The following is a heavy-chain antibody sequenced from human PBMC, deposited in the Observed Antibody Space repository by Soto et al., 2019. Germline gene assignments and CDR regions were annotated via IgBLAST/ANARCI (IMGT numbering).Heavy chain of an antibody. CDR1: GGSFSGYY. Sequence: SETLSLTCAVYGGSFSGYYWSWIRQPPGKGLEWIGEINHSGSTNYNPSLKSRVTISVDTSKNQFSLKLSSVTAADTAVYYCAREGKDIVATIRPYYFDYWGQGTLVTVSS. D-gene: IGHD5-12*01. CDR2: INHSGST. CDR3: AREGKDIVATIRPYYFDY. J-gene: IGHJ4*02. V-gene: IGHV4-34*01.